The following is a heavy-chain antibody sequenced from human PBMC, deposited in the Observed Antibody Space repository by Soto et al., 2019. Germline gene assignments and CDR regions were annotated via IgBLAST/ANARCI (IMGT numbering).Heavy chain of an antibody. CDR1: GFILSRHW. CDR3: ARDDYDRSRFDP. CDR2: INTDGSIT. V-gene: IGHV3-74*01. J-gene: IGHJ5*01. Sequence: GGSLRLSCEASGFILSRHWMHWVRQVPGKGLLWVSHINTDGSITNYEDSVKGRFTISXXXAXXXXXLXXSXXRVXDTAIYYCARDDYDRSRFDPWGQGTLVTVSS. D-gene: IGHD3-22*01.